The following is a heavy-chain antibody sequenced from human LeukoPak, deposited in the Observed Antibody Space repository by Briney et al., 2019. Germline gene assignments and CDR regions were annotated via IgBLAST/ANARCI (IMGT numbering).Heavy chain of an antibody. CDR2: INPDRCEI. CDR1: GYTFTHYY. Sequence: ASVTVSCQACGYTFTHYYIHWLRQAPGQGVAWMGWINPDRCEINYAVKFQGGVTITADKSTSTAYMEVSSLRSEDTAVYYCARDPAPLPPFPNDYGDYALIFDYWGQRTLVTVSS. J-gene: IGHJ4*02. D-gene: IGHD4-17*01. CDR3: ARDPAPLPPFPNDYGDYALIFDY. V-gene: IGHV1-2*02.